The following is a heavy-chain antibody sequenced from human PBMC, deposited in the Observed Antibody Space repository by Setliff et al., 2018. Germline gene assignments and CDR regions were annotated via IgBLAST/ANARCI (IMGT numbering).Heavy chain of an antibody. J-gene: IGHJ5*02. CDR2: INHSGST. V-gene: IGHV4-34*01. D-gene: IGHD3-22*01. Sequence: SETLSLTCAVYGGSFSGYYWSWIRQPPGKGLEWIGEINHSGSTNYNPSLKSRVTISVDTSKNQFSLKLSSVTAADTAVYYCARTNYYDSSTYFNWFDPWGQGTLVTVSS. CDR3: ARTNYYDSSTYFNWFDP. CDR1: GGSFSGYY.